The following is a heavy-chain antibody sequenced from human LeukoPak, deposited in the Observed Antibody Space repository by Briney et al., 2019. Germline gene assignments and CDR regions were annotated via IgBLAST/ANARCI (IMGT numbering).Heavy chain of an antibody. D-gene: IGHD4-17*01. V-gene: IGHV3-23*01. J-gene: IGHJ6*02. CDR3: PKDLYGDYVSYYYGMDV. Sequence: TGGSVRLSCAASGLSFNSYAMGCVRQAPGKGLEWVSAIGGSGGSTYYADSVKGRFTISRDNSKNTLYLQMNSLRAEDTAVYYCPKDLYGDYVSYYYGMDVWGQGTTVTVSS. CDR1: GLSFNSYA. CDR2: IGGSGGST.